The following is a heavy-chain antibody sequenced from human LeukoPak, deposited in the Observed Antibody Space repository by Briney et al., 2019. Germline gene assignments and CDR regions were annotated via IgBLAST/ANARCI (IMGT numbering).Heavy chain of an antibody. V-gene: IGHV1-2*02. CDR2: INPNSGGT. CDR3: ARGDYDILTGWPY. Sequence: EASVKVSCTASGYTFTGYYMHWVRQAPGQGLEWMGWINPNSGGTNYAQKFQGRVTMTRDTSINTAYMDLSRLRSDDTAVYYCARGDYDILTGWPYWGQGTLVTVSS. D-gene: IGHD3-9*01. J-gene: IGHJ4*02. CDR1: GYTFTGYY.